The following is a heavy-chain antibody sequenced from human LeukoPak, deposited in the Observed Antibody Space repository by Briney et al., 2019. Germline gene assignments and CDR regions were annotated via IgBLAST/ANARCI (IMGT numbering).Heavy chain of an antibody. CDR1: GYTLTELS. J-gene: IGHJ5*02. D-gene: IGHD3-22*01. Sequence: ASVKVSCKVSGYTLTELSMHWVRQAPGKGLEWMGGFDPEDGETIYAQKFQGRVTMTEDTSTDTAYMELSSLRSEDTAVYYCATEAYYYDSSGYSNWFDPWGQGTLVTVSS. CDR2: FDPEDGET. V-gene: IGHV1-24*01. CDR3: ATEAYYYDSSGYSNWFDP.